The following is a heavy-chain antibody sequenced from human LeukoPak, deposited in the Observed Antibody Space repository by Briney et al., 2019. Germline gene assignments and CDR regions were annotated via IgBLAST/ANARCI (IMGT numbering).Heavy chain of an antibody. J-gene: IGHJ3*02. D-gene: IGHD5-18*01. CDR1: GVSISSYY. CDR3: ASGYSYGYGMNAFDN. Sequence: SETLSPTCTVSGVSISSYYWSWIRQPAGKGLEWIGYIYYSGSTNYNPSLKSRVTISVDTSNNQFSLKLSSVTAADTAVYYCASGYSYGYGMNAFDNWGQGTMVTVSS. CDR2: IYYSGST. V-gene: IGHV4-59*01.